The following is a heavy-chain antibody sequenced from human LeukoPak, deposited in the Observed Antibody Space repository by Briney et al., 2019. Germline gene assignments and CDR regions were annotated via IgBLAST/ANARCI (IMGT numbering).Heavy chain of an antibody. Sequence: PSETLSLTCAVYGGSFSGYYWSWIRQPPGKGLEWIGEINHSGSTNYNPSLKSRVTISVDTSKNQFSLKLSSVTAADTAVYYCAREVNNVWGSYRPAGFDPWGQGTLVTVSS. CDR1: GGSFSGYY. J-gene: IGHJ5*02. CDR3: AREVNNVWGSYRPAGFDP. CDR2: INHSGST. V-gene: IGHV4-34*01. D-gene: IGHD3-16*02.